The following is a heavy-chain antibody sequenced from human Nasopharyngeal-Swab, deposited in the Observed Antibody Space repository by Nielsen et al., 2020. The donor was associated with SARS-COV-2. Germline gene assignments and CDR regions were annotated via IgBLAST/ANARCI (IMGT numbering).Heavy chain of an antibody. CDR1: GGSISSGGYY. J-gene: IGHJ6*02. V-gene: IGHV4-31*03. CDR2: IYYSGST. D-gene: IGHD2-8*01. Sequence: LRLSCTVSGGSISSGGYYWSWIRQHPGKGLEWIGYIYYSGSTYYNPSLKSRVTISVDTSKNQFSLKLSSVTAADTAVYYCARGRLGYCTNGVCPIYGMDVWGQGTTVTVSS. CDR3: ARGRLGYCTNGVCPIYGMDV.